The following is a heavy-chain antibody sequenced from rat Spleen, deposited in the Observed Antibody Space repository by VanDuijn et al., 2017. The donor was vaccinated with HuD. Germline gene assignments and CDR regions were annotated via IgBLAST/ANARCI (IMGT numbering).Heavy chain of an antibody. CDR3: ARNYGGYVMDA. Sequence: QVQLKESGPGLVQPSQTLPLTCTVSGLSLTSNSVSWIRQPPGKGLEWMGVIWDNGGTDYTSSLKSRLSISRDTSRSQVFLKMSSLQIEDTAMYFCARNYGGYVMDAWGQGASVTVSS. V-gene: IGHV2-47*01. J-gene: IGHJ4*01. D-gene: IGHD1-11*01. CDR1: GLSLTSNS. CDR2: IWDNGGT.